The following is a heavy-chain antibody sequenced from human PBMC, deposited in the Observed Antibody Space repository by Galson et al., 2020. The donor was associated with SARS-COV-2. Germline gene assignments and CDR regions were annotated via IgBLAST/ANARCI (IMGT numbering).Heavy chain of an antibody. CDR2: FDTEDGET. V-gene: IGHV1-24*01. CDR3: ATDPAIFGVVIMKY. D-gene: IGHD3-3*01. CDR1: GYTLTELS. Sequence: ASVKVSCKVSGYTLTELSMHWVRQAPGKGIARMGGFDTEDGETIYAQKFQGRVTMTEDTSTDTAYMELSRLRSEDTAVYYCATDPAIFGVVIMKYWGQGTLVTVSS. J-gene: IGHJ4*02.